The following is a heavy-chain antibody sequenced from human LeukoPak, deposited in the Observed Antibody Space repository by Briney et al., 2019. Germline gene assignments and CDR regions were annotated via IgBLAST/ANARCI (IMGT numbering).Heavy chain of an antibody. D-gene: IGHD5-12*01. CDR3: AKCGYSGWYLDY. V-gene: IGHV3-30*02. Sequence: GGSLRLSCAASGFTFSHHGMHWVRQAPGKGLEWVAFIRYDGSNKYYADSVKGRFTISRDNSKNTLYLQMNSLRAEDTAVYYCAKCGYSGWYLDYWGQGTLVTVSS. CDR1: GFTFSHHG. CDR2: IRYDGSNK. J-gene: IGHJ4*02.